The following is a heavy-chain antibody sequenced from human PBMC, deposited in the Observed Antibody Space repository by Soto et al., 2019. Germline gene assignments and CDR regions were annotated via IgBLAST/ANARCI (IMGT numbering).Heavy chain of an antibody. J-gene: IGHJ6*02. Sequence: QVQLVESGGGVVQPGRSLRLSCAASGFTFSKYGMHWVRQAPGKGLEWVAVVWHDGKYKDYAESVKGRFTISRDNSKNTQYLQMDSLRAEDTAVYYCARDRGSDAPMDAWGQGTSVAVSS. CDR1: GFTFSKYG. V-gene: IGHV3-33*01. D-gene: IGHD3-10*01. CDR3: ARDRGSDAPMDA. CDR2: VWHDGKYK.